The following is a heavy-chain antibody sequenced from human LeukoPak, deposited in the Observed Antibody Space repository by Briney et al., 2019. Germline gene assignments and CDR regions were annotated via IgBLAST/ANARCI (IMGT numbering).Heavy chain of an antibody. V-gene: IGHV3-73*01. CDR3: TRHTNIGKWEPKDDYYYYGMDV. J-gene: IGHJ6*02. CDR2: IRSKANSYAT. Sequence: PGGSLRLSCAASGFTFSGSAMHWVRQASGKGLEWVGRIRSKANSYATAYAASVKGRFTISRDDSKNTAYLQMNSLKTEDTAVYYCTRHTNIGKWEPKDDYYYYGMDVWGQGTTVTVSS. D-gene: IGHD1-26*01. CDR1: GFTFSGSA.